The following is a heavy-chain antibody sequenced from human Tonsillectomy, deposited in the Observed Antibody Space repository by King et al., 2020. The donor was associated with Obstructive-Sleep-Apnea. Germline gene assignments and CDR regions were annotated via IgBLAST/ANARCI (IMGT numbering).Heavy chain of an antibody. CDR1: GFTFSSYA. J-gene: IGHJ4*02. V-gene: IGHV3-23*04. Sequence: VQLVESGGALVQPGGSLRLSCAASGFTFSSYAMSWVRQAPGKGLEWVSAISGSGGSTYYADSVKGRFTISRDNSKNTLYLQMNSLRAEDTADYYCASREGMRVSSGVDYWGQGTLVTVSS. CDR2: ISGSGGST. CDR3: ASREGMRVSSGVDY. D-gene: IGHD2-8*01.